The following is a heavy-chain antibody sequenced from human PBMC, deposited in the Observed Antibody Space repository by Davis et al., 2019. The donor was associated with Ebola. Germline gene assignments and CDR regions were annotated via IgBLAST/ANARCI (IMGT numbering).Heavy chain of an antibody. Sequence: HTGGSLRLSCAASEFTFSSHWMHWVRQVPGKGLVWVSRINGDGSRTNYADSVKGRFTISRDNSKNTLYLQMNSLRAEDTAVYYCANWSGYSGLGGYWGQGTLVTVSS. J-gene: IGHJ4*02. CDR2: INGDGSRT. V-gene: IGHV3-74*01. D-gene: IGHD5-12*01. CDR3: ANWSGYSGLGGY. CDR1: EFTFSSHW.